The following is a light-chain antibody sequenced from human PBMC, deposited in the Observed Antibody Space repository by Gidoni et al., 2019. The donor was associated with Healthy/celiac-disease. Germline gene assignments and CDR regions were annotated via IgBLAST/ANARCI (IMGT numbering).Light chain of an antibody. CDR3: QQYNSFYS. V-gene: IGKV1-5*03. Sequence: SQSISSWLAWYQQKPGKAPKLLIYKASSLESGVPSRFSGSGSGTEFTLTISSLQPDDFATYYCQQYNSFYSFGQGTKLEIK. CDR2: KAS. CDR1: QSISSW. J-gene: IGKJ2*03.